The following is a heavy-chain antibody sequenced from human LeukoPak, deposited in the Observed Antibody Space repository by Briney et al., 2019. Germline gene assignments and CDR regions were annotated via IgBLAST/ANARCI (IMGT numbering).Heavy chain of an antibody. CDR2: INPNSGGT. CDR1: GYTFTGYY. J-gene: IGHJ5*01. Sequence: ASVKVSCKASGYTFTGYYMHWVRQAPGQGLEWMGWINPNSGGTNYAQKFQGRVTMTRDTSISTAYMELSRLRSDDTAVYYCAREEIAVGGPPPRWFDSWGQGTLVTVSS. V-gene: IGHV1-2*02. D-gene: IGHD6-19*01. CDR3: AREEIAVGGPPPRWFDS.